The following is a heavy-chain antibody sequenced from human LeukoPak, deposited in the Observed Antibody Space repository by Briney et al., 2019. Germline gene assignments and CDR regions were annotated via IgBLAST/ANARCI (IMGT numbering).Heavy chain of an antibody. CDR1: GGSISSSSYY. D-gene: IGHD3-3*01. CDR2: IYYSGST. J-gene: IGHJ4*02. CDR3: ARAGPPIFGVVYELSY. Sequence: PSETLSLTCTVSGGSISSSSYYWVCIRHPPGKGLEGIGSIYYSGSTYYNPSLKSRVTISVDTSKNQFSLKLTSVTAADTAVYHCARAGPPIFGVVYELSYWGQGTLVTVSS. V-gene: IGHV4-39*07.